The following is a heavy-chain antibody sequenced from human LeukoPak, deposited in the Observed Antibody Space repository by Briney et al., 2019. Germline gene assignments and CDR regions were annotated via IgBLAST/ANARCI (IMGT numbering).Heavy chain of an antibody. CDR3: AKDRDYYGSGSLHDY. Sequence: GGSLRLSCAASGFTFSSYSTNWVRQAPGKGLEWVSYISSSSSTIYYADSVKGRFTISRDNSKNTLYLQMNSLRADDTAIYYCAKDRDYYGSGSLHDYWGQGTLVTVSS. V-gene: IGHV3-48*01. D-gene: IGHD3-10*01. CDR1: GFTFSSYS. CDR2: ISSSSSTI. J-gene: IGHJ4*02.